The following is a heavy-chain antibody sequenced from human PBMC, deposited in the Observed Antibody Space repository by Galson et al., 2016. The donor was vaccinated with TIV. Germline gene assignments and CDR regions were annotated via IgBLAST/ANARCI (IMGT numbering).Heavy chain of an antibody. CDR3: ARISGYYDSSGHYIPRSFDY. V-gene: IGHV2-70*11. CDR2: IDWDDDK. CDR1: GFSLNTDGMC. J-gene: IGHJ4*02. D-gene: IGHD3-22*01. Sequence: PALVKPTQTLTLTCTFSGFSLNTDGMCVNRIRQPPGKALEWLARIDWDDDKSYSPSLKTRLTISKDTSKNQVVLTMTNMDPVDTATYYCARISGYYDSSGHYIPRSFDYWGQGALVTVSS.